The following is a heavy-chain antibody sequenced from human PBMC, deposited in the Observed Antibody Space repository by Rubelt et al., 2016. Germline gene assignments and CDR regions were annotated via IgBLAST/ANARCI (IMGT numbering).Heavy chain of an antibody. CDR1: GFTFSTYW. CDR2: IKQDGGEK. CDR3: GRDMNV. J-gene: IGHJ6*02. V-gene: IGHV3-7*04. Sequence: EVQLVESGGGLVQPGGSLRLSCAASGFTFSTYWMSWVRQAPGKGLEWVANIKQDGGEKNYVDSVKGRFTISRDNAKNSLYLQRGSLRAEDTAVYYCGRDMNVWGQGTTVTVSS.